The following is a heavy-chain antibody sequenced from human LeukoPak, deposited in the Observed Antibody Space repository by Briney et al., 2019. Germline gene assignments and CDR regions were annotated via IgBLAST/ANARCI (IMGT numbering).Heavy chain of an antibody. V-gene: IGHV3-23*01. CDR1: GFTFSSYA. CDR2: ISGSGIST. Sequence: GGSLRLSCAAPGFTFSSYAMSWVRQAPGKELEWVSVISGSGISTYYGDSMKGRFTISRDNSKNTLYLQMNGLGAEDTAVYHCAKSTGRYSYDAPGDYWGQGTLVTVSS. CDR3: AKSTGRYSYDAPGDY. J-gene: IGHJ4*02. D-gene: IGHD5-18*01.